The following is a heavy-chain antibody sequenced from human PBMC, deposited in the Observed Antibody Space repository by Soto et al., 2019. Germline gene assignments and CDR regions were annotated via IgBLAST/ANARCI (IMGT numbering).Heavy chain of an antibody. V-gene: IGHV3-15*07. CDR1: GFTFSNAW. CDR3: TTDTPGKYYYYGMDV. J-gene: IGHJ6*02. Sequence: PGGSLRLSCAASGFTFSNAWMNWVRQAPGKGLEWVGRIKSKTDGGTTDYAAPVKGRFTISRDDSKNTLYLQMHSLKTEDTAVYYCTTDTPGKYYYYGMDVWGQGTTVTVSS. CDR2: IKSKTDGGTT.